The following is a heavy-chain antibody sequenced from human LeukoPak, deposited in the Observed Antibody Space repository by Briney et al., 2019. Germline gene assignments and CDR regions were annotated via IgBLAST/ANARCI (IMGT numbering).Heavy chain of an antibody. CDR1: GGTFSSYA. Sequence: ASVKVSCKASGGTFSSYAISWVRQAPGQGLEWMGGIIPIFGTANYAQKFQGRVTITADESTSTAYMELSSLRSEDTAVYYCARGGYAIDYYGSGSSYYFDYWGQGTLVTVSS. CDR2: IIPIFGTA. CDR3: ARGGYAIDYYGSGSSYYFDY. J-gene: IGHJ4*02. V-gene: IGHV1-69*13. D-gene: IGHD3-10*01.